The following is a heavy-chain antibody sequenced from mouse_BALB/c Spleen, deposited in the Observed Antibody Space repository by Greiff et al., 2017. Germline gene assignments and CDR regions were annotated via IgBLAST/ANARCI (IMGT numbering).Heavy chain of an antibody. CDR1: GFTFSSYG. CDR2: ISSGGSYT. CDR3: ARHMITTGWFAY. J-gene: IGHJ3*01. V-gene: IGHV5-6*01. Sequence: EVQRVESGGDLVKPGGSLKLSCAASGFTFSSYGMSWVRQTPDKRLEWVATISSGGSYTYYPDSVKGRFTISRDNAKNTLYLQMCSLKSEDTAMYYCARHMITTGWFAYWGQGTLVTVSA. D-gene: IGHD2-4*01.